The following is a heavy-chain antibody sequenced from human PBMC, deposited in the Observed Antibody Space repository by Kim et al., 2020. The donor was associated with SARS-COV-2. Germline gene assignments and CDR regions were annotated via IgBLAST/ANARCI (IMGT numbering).Heavy chain of an antibody. J-gene: IGHJ6*01. D-gene: IGHD3-10*01. CDR3: SKNCPSVVRGGPEGYYYG. CDR1: GFTFSNYG. CDR2: ISYDVSNG. V-gene: IGHV3-30*18. Sequence: GGSLRLSCAASGFTFSNYGMHWVRQAPGKGLEWVAGISYDVSNGYYADSVNGRFTISSDNSENTMYLQLNIRRAEDTAVYYCSKNCPSVVRGGPEGYYYG.